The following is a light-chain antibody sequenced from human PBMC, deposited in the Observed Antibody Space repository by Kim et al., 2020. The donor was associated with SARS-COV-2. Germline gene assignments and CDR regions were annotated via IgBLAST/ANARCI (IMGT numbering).Light chain of an antibody. CDR2: DTS. CDR3: QQRGNWPLT. V-gene: IGKV3-11*01. CDR1: ESISNS. Sequence: SSPGERATLSCSASESISNSLAWYQQKPGQTPRLLIYDTSNRATGIPARFSGSGSGTDFTLTISSLEPEDFAIYYCQQRGNWPLTFGGGTKVDIK. J-gene: IGKJ4*01.